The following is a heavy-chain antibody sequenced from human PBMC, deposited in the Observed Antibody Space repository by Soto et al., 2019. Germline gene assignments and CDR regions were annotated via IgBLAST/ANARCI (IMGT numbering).Heavy chain of an antibody. CDR2: ISSSSSTI. Sequence: GESLKISCAASGFTFSSYSMNWVRQAPGKGLEWVSYISSSSSTIYYADSVKGRFTISRDNAKNSLYLQMNSLRDEDTAVYYCARDLPVTIFGVVIIPGNYYYYYMDVWGKGTTVTVSS. CDR3: ARDLPVTIFGVVIIPGNYYYYYMDV. V-gene: IGHV3-48*02. CDR1: GFTFSSYS. D-gene: IGHD3-3*01. J-gene: IGHJ6*03.